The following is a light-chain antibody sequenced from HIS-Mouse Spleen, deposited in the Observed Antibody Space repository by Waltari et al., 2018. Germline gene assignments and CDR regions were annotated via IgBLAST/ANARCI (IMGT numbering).Light chain of an antibody. V-gene: IGKV1-5*03. CDR2: KAS. Sequence: DIQMTQSPSTLSASVGDRVNITCRASQSISNWLAWYQQKPGKAPKLLIYKASSLESGVPSRFSGSGSGTEFTLTISSLQPDDFATYYCQQYNSYTWTFGQGTKVEIK. J-gene: IGKJ1*01. CDR3: QQYNSYTWT. CDR1: QSISNW.